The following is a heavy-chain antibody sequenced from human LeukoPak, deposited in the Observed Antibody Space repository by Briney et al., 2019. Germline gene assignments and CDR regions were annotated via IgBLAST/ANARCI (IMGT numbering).Heavy chain of an antibody. V-gene: IGHV3-48*01. CDR1: EFTFSSYS. CDR3: ARELYSSGWYFSYYYYYGMDV. D-gene: IGHD6-19*01. J-gene: IGHJ6*02. Sequence: GGSLRLSCAASEFTFSSYSMNWVRQAPGKGLEWVSYITNSGNSKSYADSVKGRFTISRDNSKNTLYLQMNSLRAEDTAVYYCARELYSSGWYFSYYYYYGMDVWGQGTTVTVSS. CDR2: ITNSGNSK.